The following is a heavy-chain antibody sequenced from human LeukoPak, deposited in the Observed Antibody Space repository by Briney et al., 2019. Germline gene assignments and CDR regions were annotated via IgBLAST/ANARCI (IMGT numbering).Heavy chain of an antibody. D-gene: IGHD2-2*03. Sequence: ASVKVSCKASGYTLTSYYMHWVRQAPGQGLEWMGIINPSGGSTSYAQKFQGRVTMTRDTSTSTVYMELSSLRSEDTAVYYCARGLDIVVVPAAMHDDYWGQGTLVTVSS. CDR2: INPSGGST. CDR1: GYTLTSYY. V-gene: IGHV1-46*01. J-gene: IGHJ4*02. CDR3: ARGLDIVVVPAAMHDDY.